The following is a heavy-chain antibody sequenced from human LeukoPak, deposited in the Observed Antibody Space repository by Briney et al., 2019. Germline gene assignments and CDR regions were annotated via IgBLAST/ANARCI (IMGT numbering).Heavy chain of an antibody. J-gene: IGHJ4*02. CDR1: GGSISSYY. V-gene: IGHV4-59*08. D-gene: IGHD3-10*01. Sequence: MSSETLSLTCTVSGGSISSYYWSWIRQPPGKGLEWIGYIYYSGSTNYNPSLKSRVTISVDTSKNQFSLKLSPVTAADTAVYYCARHRGYYYGSGSYYNPPSYYFDYWGQGTLVTVSS. CDR3: ARHRGYYYGSGSYYNPPSYYFDY. CDR2: IYYSGST.